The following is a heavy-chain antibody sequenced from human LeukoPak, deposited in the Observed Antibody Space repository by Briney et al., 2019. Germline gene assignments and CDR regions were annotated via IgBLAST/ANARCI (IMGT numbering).Heavy chain of an antibody. CDR1: GFTFSRYG. J-gene: IGHJ4*02. CDR3: ARAGYSSSWYWDY. CDR2: LTYSGGST. Sequence: GGSLRLSCAASGFTFSRYGMTWVRQAPGMGLEWVSALTYSGGSTYYAASVKGRFTISRDNSKNTLYLQMNSLRAEDTAVYYCARAGYSSSWYWDYWGQGTLVTVSS. V-gene: IGHV3-23*01. D-gene: IGHD6-13*01.